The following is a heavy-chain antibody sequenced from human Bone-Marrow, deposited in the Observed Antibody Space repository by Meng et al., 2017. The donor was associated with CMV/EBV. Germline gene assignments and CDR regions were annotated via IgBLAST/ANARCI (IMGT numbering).Heavy chain of an antibody. V-gene: IGHV3-48*04. J-gene: IGHJ3*02. Sequence: GESLKISCAASGFTFSSYSMNWVRQAPGKGLEWVSYISSSSSTIYYADSVKGRFTISRDNAKNSLYLQMNSLRAEDTAVYYCARGRRWIQLWTSYDAFDIWAQGTMVTFSS. CDR2: ISSSSSTI. CDR3: ARGRRWIQLWTSYDAFDI. CDR1: GFTFSSYS. D-gene: IGHD5-18*01.